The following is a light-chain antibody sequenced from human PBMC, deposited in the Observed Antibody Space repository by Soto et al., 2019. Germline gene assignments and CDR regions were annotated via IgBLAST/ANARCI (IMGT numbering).Light chain of an antibody. J-gene: IGKJ1*01. CDR1: QTISNY. CDR3: QQYDSDSRT. Sequence: DIVITESPSSLSASLGDRVTITCRASQTISNYLNWYQQKPGKAPKLLIYKASSLESGVPSRFSGSGSGTEFTLTISSLQPDDFATYYCQQYDSDSRTFGQGTKVEI. CDR2: KAS. V-gene: IGKV1-5*03.